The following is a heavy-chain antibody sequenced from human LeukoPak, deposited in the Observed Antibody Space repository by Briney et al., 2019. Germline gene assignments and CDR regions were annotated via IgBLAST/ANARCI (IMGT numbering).Heavy chain of an antibody. CDR2: IYTSGST. J-gene: IGHJ4*02. CDR1: GGSISGYY. D-gene: IGHD3-10*01. Sequence: SETLSLTCTVSGGSISGYYWSWIRQPAGKGLEWIGRIYTSGSTDYNPSLKSRITMSIDTSKNQFSLKLNSVTAADTAVYYCAKEGMIRGVIDYWGQGALVTVSS. CDR3: AKEGMIRGVIDY. V-gene: IGHV4-4*07.